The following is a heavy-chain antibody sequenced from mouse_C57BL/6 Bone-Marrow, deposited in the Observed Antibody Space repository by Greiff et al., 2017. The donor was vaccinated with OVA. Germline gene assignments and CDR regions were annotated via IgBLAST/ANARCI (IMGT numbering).Heavy chain of an antibody. V-gene: IGHV1-63*01. CDR2: IYPGGGYT. CDR3: ARGNWDDYFDY. J-gene: IGHJ2*01. CDR1: GYTFTNYW. D-gene: IGHD4-1*01. Sequence: LQESGAELVRPGTSVKMSCKASGYTFTNYWIGWVKQRPGHGLEWIGDIYPGGGYTNYNEKFKGKATLTADKSSSTAYMQFSSLTSEDSAIYYCARGNWDDYFDYWGQGTTLTVSS.